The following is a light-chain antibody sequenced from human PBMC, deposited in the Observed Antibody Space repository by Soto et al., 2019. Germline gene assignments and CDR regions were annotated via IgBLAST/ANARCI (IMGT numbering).Light chain of an antibody. Sequence: DIHMTQSPSTLSESVGDRVSITCRASHSIKTWLASYQPPPGKAPKLLIYDATNLESGVPSRFSGSGSGTEFTLTSSSLQPHDFAAYYCQQYNSYSWTFGQGTKVDIK. J-gene: IGKJ1*01. V-gene: IGKV1-5*01. CDR2: DAT. CDR1: HSIKTW. CDR3: QQYNSYSWT.